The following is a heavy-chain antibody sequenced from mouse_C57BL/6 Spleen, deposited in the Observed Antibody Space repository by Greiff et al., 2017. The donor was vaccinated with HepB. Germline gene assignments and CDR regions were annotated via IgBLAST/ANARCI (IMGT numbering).Heavy chain of an antibody. Sequence: QVQLQQSGAELVRPGASVKLSCKASGYTFTDYYINWVKQRPGQGLEWIARIYPGSGNTYYNEKFKGKATLTAEKSSSTAYMQLSSLTSEDSAVYFCARGGGLLPYFDYWGQGTTLTVSS. J-gene: IGHJ2*01. D-gene: IGHD2-3*01. V-gene: IGHV1-76*01. CDR2: IYPGSGNT. CDR1: GYTFTDYY. CDR3: ARGGGLLPYFDY.